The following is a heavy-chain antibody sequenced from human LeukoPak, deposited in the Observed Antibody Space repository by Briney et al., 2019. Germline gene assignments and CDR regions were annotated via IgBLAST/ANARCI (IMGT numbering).Heavy chain of an antibody. V-gene: IGHV4-59*08. CDR2: IYYSGST. D-gene: IGHD3-22*01. CDR1: GGSISSYY. CDR3: ARLGAYYYDSSGYYPRPFDY. J-gene: IGHJ4*02. Sequence: PSETLSLTCTVSGGSISSYYWSWIRQPPGKGLEWIGYIYYSGSTNYNPSLKSRVTISVDTSKNQFSLKLSSVTAADTAVYYCARLGAYYYDSSGYYPRPFDYWGQGTLVTVSS.